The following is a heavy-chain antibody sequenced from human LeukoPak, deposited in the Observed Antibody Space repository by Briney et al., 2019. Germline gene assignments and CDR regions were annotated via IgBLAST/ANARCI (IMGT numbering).Heavy chain of an antibody. D-gene: IGHD2-2*01. CDR3: AKGGDTSCHGCWFDP. J-gene: IGHJ5*02. CDR1: GFTFSSYA. Sequence: GGSLRLSCAASGFTFSSYAMSWVRQAPGKRLEWVSAISGSGGSTYYADSVKGRFTISRDNSKNTLYLQMNSLRAEDTAVYYCAKGGDTSCHGCWFDPWGQGTLVTVSS. CDR2: ISGSGGST. V-gene: IGHV3-23*01.